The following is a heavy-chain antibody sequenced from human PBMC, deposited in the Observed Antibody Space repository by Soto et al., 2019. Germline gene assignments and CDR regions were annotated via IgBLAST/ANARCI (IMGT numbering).Heavy chain of an antibody. D-gene: IGHD6-25*01. CDR2: ISGSGGST. J-gene: IGHJ6*03. V-gene: IGHV3-23*01. Sequence: GGSLRLSCAASGFTFSSYAMSWVRQAPGKGLEWVSAISGSGGSTYYADSVKGRFTISRDNSKNTLYLQMNSLRAENTAVYYCAKSATGRLYYYYYYMDVWGKGTTVTVSS. CDR1: GFTFSSYA. CDR3: AKSATGRLYYYYYYMDV.